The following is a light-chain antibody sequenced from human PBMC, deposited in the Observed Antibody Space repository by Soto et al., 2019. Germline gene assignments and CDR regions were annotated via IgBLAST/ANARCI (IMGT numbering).Light chain of an antibody. V-gene: IGLV2-14*01. J-gene: IGLJ3*02. CDR2: EVT. CDR3: SSYVSSSTWV. Sequence: QAVVTQPASVSGSPGQSITISCTGTTSDVGGYNFVSWYQQFPGKAPKLMIYEVTNRPSGVSNRFSGSKSGNTASLTISGLQAEDEADYYCSSYVSSSTWVFGGGTKLTVL. CDR1: TSDVGGYNF.